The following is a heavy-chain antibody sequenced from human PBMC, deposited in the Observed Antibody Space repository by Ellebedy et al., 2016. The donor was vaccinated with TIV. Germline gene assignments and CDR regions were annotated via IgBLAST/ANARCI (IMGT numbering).Heavy chain of an antibody. D-gene: IGHD1-26*01. CDR2: ISWNSGSI. V-gene: IGHV3-9*01. CDR3: ARDRPSGSYPD. J-gene: IGHJ4*02. CDR1: GFTFDDYA. Sequence: GGSLRLXXAASGFTFDDYAMHWVRQAPGKGLEWVSGISWNSGSIGYADSVKGRFTISRDNAKNSLHLQMNSLRDEDTAVYYCARDRPSGSYPDWGRGTLVTVSS.